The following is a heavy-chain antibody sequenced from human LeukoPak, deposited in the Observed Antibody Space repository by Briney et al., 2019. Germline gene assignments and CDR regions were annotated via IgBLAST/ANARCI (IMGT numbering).Heavy chain of an antibody. Sequence: TSETLPLTCTVSGGSISSYYWSWIRQPPGKGLEWIGYIYYSGSTNYNPSLKSRVTISVDTSKNQFSLKLSSVTAADTAVYYCASTAGYSGYDYWGQGTLVTVPS. D-gene: IGHD5-12*01. J-gene: IGHJ4*02. CDR1: GGSISSYY. CDR3: ASTAGYSGYDY. CDR2: IYYSGST. V-gene: IGHV4-59*01.